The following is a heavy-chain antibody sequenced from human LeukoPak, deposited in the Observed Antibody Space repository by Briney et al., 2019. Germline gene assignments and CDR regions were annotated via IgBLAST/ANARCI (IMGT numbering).Heavy chain of an antibody. CDR3: ASTQTFDY. V-gene: IGHV3-7*05. CDR1: GFTFSSYA. Sequence: GSLRLSCAASGFTFSSYAMSWVRQAPGKGLEWVANIKQDGSEKYYADSVKGRFTISRDNAKSSLYLQLNSLRVEDTAVYHCASTQTFDYWGQGTLVTVPS. J-gene: IGHJ4*02. CDR2: IKQDGSEK.